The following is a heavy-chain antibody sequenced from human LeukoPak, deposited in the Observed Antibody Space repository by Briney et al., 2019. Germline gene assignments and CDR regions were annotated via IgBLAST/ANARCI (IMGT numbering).Heavy chain of an antibody. CDR1: GGSFSGYY. D-gene: IGHD1-26*01. CDR2: INHSGST. Sequence: SETLSLTCAVYGGSFSGYYWSWIRQPPGKGLEWIGEINHSGSTNYNPSLKSRVTISVDTSKNQFSLKLSSVTAADTAVYYCARELSGSYFPGYFDYWGQGTLVTVSP. CDR3: ARELSGSYFPGYFDY. V-gene: IGHV4-34*01. J-gene: IGHJ4*02.